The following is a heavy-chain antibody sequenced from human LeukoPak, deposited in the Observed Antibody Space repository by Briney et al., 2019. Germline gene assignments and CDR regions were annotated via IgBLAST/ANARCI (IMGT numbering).Heavy chain of an antibody. J-gene: IGHJ5*02. V-gene: IGHV3-30*03. Sequence: HPGRSLRLSCAASGFTFSSYGMHWVRQAPGKGLEWVAVISNDGSNEFYADSVKGRFTISRDTSKNTLYLQMNSLRTEDTAVYYCARDYSIPPAAGSLYNWFAPWGQGTLVTVSS. CDR1: GFTFSSYG. D-gene: IGHD6-13*01. CDR3: ARDYSIPPAAGSLYNWFAP. CDR2: ISNDGSNE.